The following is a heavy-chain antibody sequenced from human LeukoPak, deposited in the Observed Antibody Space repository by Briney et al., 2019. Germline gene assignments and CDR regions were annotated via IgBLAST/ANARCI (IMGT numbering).Heavy chain of an antibody. V-gene: IGHV1-69*05. D-gene: IGHD6-6*01. J-gene: IGHJ6*03. Sequence: SVKVSCKASGGTFSSYAVSWVRQAPGQGLEWMGGIIPIFGTANYAQKFQGRVTITTDESTSTAYMELSSLRSEDTAVYYCARGGSSSYQVAYYYYYMDVWGKGTTVTVSS. CDR1: GGTFSSYA. CDR3: ARGGSSSYQVAYYYYYMDV. CDR2: IIPIFGTA.